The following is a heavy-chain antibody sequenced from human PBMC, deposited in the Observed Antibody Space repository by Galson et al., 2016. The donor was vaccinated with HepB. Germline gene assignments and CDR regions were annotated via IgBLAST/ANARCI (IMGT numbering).Heavy chain of an antibody. CDR2: LSNSGGST. V-gene: IGHV3-23*01. CDR3: AKGGYFDLFDY. J-gene: IGHJ4*02. Sequence: SLRLSCAVSGFTFTTYAMSWVRQAPGKGLEWVSSLSNSGGSTYFAAFVTGRFTISRDNSKNTLYLQMNSLRAEDTAVYYCAKGGYFDLFDYWGQGTRATVSS. D-gene: IGHD3-9*01. CDR1: GFTFTTYA.